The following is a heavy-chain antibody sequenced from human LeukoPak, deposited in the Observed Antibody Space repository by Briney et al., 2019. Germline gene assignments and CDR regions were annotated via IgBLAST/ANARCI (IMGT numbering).Heavy chain of an antibody. D-gene: IGHD5-18*01. CDR2: IDPSDSET. J-gene: IGHJ4*02. V-gene: IGHV5-51*01. CDR1: GFRFTSYW. CDR3: ARQTAMGRSGDY. Sequence: GGSLEISFQASGFRFTSYWIGWGRPVPGKGGEWMGIIDPSDSETRYTPSFQGQVIISVDKSLTTAYLQWNRLRASDTAMYYCARQTAMGRSGDYWGQGTLVTVSS.